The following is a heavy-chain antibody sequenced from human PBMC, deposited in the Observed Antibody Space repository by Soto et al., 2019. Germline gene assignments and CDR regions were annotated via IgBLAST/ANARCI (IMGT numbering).Heavy chain of an antibody. D-gene: IGHD6-19*01. Sequence: GGSLRLSCAASGFTFSSYWMSWVRQAPGKGLEWVANIKQDESEKYYVDSVKGRFTISRDNAKNSLYLQMNSLRAEDTAVYYCARDLGWDSSGWYTWYFDLWGRGTLVTVSS. CDR1: GFTFSSYW. CDR3: ARDLGWDSSGWYTWYFDL. CDR2: IKQDESEK. J-gene: IGHJ2*01. V-gene: IGHV3-7*01.